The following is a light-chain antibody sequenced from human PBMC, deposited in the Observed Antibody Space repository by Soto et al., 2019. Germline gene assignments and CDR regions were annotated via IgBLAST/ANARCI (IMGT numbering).Light chain of an antibody. Sequence: HSVVTQTPSVSAAPGQKVTISCSGSNSNIGNNYVSWYQQLPGTAPKLLIYEDDKRPSGIPDRFSGSKSGTSSTLAITGLQTGDEADYYCGTWDGSPNTVVFGGGTKLTVL. CDR2: EDD. CDR3: GTWDGSPNTVV. J-gene: IGLJ3*02. CDR1: NSNIGNNY. V-gene: IGLV1-51*01.